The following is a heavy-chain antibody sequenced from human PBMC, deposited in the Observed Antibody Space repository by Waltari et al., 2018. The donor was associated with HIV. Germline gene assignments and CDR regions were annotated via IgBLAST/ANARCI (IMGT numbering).Heavy chain of an antibody. CDR1: GFTFSRSA. D-gene: IGHD4-4*01. Sequence: EVQLLESGGGLVPPGGSLRLSCAASGFTFSRSAMTWVRQAPGKGLEWVSAIRDIGGSTYYADSVKGRFTISRDNSKNTLYLQMKSLRTEDTAVFYCAKGDSQDYYYYGMDVWGQGTTVTVSS. CDR3: AKGDSQDYYYYGMDV. CDR2: IRDIGGST. V-gene: IGHV3-23*01. J-gene: IGHJ6*02.